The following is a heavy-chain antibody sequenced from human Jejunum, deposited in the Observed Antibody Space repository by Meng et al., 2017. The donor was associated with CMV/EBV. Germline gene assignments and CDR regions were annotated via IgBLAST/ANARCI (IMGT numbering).Heavy chain of an antibody. Sequence: SLTNDTYGWVRQMHGKGLEYMGIIYPSDSRSIFSQPSPDQGTLSADKSIDTAYLQLSSLKASDTAIDYCARTSYNFWSGYYSYFDNWGQGTLVTVSS. D-gene: IGHD3-3*01. J-gene: IGHJ4*02. CDR1: SLTNDT. V-gene: IGHV5-51*01. CDR2: IYPSDSRS. CDR3: ARTSYNFWSGYYSYFDN.